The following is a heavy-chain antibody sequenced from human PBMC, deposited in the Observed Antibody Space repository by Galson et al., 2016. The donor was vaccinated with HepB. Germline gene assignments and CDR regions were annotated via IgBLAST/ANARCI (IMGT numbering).Heavy chain of an antibody. CDR1: GYTFTDHG. V-gene: IGHV1-18*01. J-gene: IGHJ6*02. CDR2: ISAFTRYT. D-gene: IGHD3-10*01. CDR3: AREPPVTYGSRSSPNRYYIHGMDV. Sequence: SVKVSCKASGYTFTDHGATWVRQAPGQGLEWVGWISAFTRYTKYAQKFQGRVTMTTDIPTSTAYLELKSLRSDDTAVYYCAREPPVTYGSRSSPNRYYIHGMDVWGQGTTVTVYS.